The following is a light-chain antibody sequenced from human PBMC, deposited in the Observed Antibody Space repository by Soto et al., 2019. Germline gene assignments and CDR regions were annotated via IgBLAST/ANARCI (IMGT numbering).Light chain of an antibody. Sequence: DIQMTQSPSSLSASVGDRVTIACRTSQTVSNYLHWFQHKPGKAPKLLIYRISNVQSGVPSRFSGSGSGTAFTLTNYCLLPEDVATYCCQQSCVAYTFGQGTKLEIK. CDR1: QTVSNY. V-gene: IGKV1-39*01. J-gene: IGKJ2*01. CDR2: RIS. CDR3: QQSCVAYT.